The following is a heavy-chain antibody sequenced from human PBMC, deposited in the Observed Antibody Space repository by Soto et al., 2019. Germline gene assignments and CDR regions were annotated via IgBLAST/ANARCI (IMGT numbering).Heavy chain of an antibody. D-gene: IGHD6-6*01. CDR2: ISNDGSNK. CDR3: AKDPRDAARDFYYYGMDV. Sequence: PGGSLRLSCAASGFTFSIYGIHWVRQAPGKGLEWVAVISNDGSNKYYADSVKGRFTISRDNSKNTLYLQMNSLRAEDAAVYYCAKDPRDAARDFYYYGMDVWGQGTTVTVSS. J-gene: IGHJ6*02. CDR1: GFTFSIYG. V-gene: IGHV3-30*18.